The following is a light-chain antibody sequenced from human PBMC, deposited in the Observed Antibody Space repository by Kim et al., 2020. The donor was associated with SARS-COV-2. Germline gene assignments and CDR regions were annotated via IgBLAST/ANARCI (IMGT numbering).Light chain of an antibody. CDR3: LVWDSSSDHWV. CDR2: YDS. J-gene: IGLJ3*02. V-gene: IGLV3-21*04. CDR1: NIGTKS. Sequence: SYELTQPPSVSVAPGKTASISCGGNNIGTKSVHWYQQKPGQAPVLVIYYDSDRPSGIPERFSGSSSGNTATLTISRVEVGDEADYYCLVWDSSSDHWVFG.